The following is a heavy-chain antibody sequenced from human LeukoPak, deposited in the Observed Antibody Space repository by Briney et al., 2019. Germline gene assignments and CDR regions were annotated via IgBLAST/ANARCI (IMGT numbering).Heavy chain of an antibody. Sequence: PSETLSLTCTVSGGSISSSSYYWGWIRQPPGKGLEWIGSIYYSGSTNYNPSLKSRVTISVDTSKNQFSLKLSSVTAADTAVYYCARGSYYYVDYWGQGTLVTVSS. D-gene: IGHD3-10*01. CDR2: IYYSGST. V-gene: IGHV4-39*07. CDR3: ARGSYYYVDY. J-gene: IGHJ4*02. CDR1: GGSISSSSYY.